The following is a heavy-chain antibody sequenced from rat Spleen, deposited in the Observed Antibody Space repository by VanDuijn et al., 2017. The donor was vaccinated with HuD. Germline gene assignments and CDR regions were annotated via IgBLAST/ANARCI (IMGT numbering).Heavy chain of an antibody. J-gene: IGHJ1*01. CDR1: GLNFNDYW. Sequence: EVELVESGGGLVQPGRSLKLSCAASGLNFNDYWMGWVRQAPTKGLEWVASITYDVSTTYYRDSVKGRFTVSRDNAKSTLYLQMDGLRSEDTATYYCTTARNVPSYWYFDFWGPGTMVTVSS. V-gene: IGHV5-20*01. CDR3: TTARNVPSYWYFDF. CDR2: ITYDVSTT.